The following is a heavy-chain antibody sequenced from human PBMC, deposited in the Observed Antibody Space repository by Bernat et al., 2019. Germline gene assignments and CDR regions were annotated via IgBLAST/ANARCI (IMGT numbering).Heavy chain of an antibody. J-gene: IGHJ4*01. V-gene: IGHV3-64D*06. D-gene: IGHD6-19*01. CDR1: GFSFSTYA. Sequence: EVQLVESGGGLVQPGGSLRLSCSASGFSFSTYAMHWVRQAPGKGLEYVSAITDNGGNTYYAGSVAGRFTISRDNSKNTLNLQMSSLRVEDTAVYYCVMSSSGWYGDWGQEPWSPSPQ. CDR3: VMSSSGWYGD. CDR2: ITDNGGNT.